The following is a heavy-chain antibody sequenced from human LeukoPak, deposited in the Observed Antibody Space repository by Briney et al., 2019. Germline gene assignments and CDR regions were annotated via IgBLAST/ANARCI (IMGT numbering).Heavy chain of an antibody. CDR1: GGSISSGGYY. CDR3: AGIAARRSFDY. CDR2: IYHSGST. D-gene: IGHD6-6*01. Sequence: PSQTLSLTCTVSGGSISSGGYYWSWIRQPPGKGLEWIGYIYHSGSTYYNPSLKSRVTVSVDTSKNQFSLKLSSVTAADTAVYYCAGIAARRSFDYWGQGTLVTVSS. J-gene: IGHJ4*02. V-gene: IGHV4-30-2*03.